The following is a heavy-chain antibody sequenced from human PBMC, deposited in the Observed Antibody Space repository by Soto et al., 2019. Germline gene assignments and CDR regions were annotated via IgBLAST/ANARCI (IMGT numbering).Heavy chain of an antibody. CDR1: GYSFTSYW. D-gene: IGHD3-16*01. CDR3: ARQGGYYYGMDV. CDR2: IDPSDSYT. Sequence: PGESLKISCKGSGYSFTSYWISWVRQMPGKGLEWMGRIDPSDSYTNHSPSFQGHVTISADKSISTAYLQWSSLKASDTAMYYCARQGGYYYGMDVWGQGTTVTVSS. V-gene: IGHV5-10-1*01. J-gene: IGHJ6*02.